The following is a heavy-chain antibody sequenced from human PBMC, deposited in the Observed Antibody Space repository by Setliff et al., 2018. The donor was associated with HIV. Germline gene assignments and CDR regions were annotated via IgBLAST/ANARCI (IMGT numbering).Heavy chain of an antibody. CDR1: GGSVSSSSSY. J-gene: IGHJ1*01. D-gene: IGHD3-22*01. Sequence: KTSETLSLTCTVSGGSVSSSSSYWGWIRQPPGKGLELIGNVCYSRSSYYNPSLKSRVTISVDTSKNQFSLKLSSVTAADTAVYYCARHGVDDTSANYFRFGVRDHWGQGTLVTVSS. CDR2: VCYSRSS. CDR3: ARHGVDDTSANYFRFGVRDH. V-gene: IGHV4-39*01.